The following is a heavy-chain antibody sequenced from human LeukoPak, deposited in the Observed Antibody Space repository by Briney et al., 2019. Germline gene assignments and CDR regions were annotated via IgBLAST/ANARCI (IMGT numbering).Heavy chain of an antibody. D-gene: IGHD3-10*01. CDR1: GFTFSSYD. CDR3: ARGRRKYYYGSGSYLPNDYYYYYMDV. CDR2: IGTAGDT. J-gene: IGHJ6*03. V-gene: IGHV3-13*01. Sequence: PGGSLRLSCAASGFTFSSYDMHWVRHATGKGLEWVSAIGTAGDTYYPGSVKGRFTISRENAKNSLYLQMNSLTAGDTAVYYCARGRRKYYYGSGSYLPNDYYYYYMDVWGKGTTVTISS.